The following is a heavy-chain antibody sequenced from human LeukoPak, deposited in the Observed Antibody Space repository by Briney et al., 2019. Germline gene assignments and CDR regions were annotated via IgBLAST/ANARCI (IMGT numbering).Heavy chain of an antibody. CDR2: VYFSGST. CDR1: GGSINGFY. D-gene: IGHD2/OR15-2a*01. V-gene: IGHV4-59*01. CDR3: ARGEALRQNYGLDV. J-gene: IGHJ6*02. Sequence: SETLSLTCTVSGGSINGFYWNWTRQSPGKGLEWIGHVYFSGSTNHNPSLNSRVSISVDTSKNQFSLKMTSVTAADTAVYYCARGEALRQNYGLDVWGQGTTVTVSS.